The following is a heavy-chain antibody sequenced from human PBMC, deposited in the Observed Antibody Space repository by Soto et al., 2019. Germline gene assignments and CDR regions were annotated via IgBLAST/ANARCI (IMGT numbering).Heavy chain of an antibody. CDR3: ARDRAIFWLGGEYGMGV. V-gene: IGHV1-2*04. D-gene: IGHD3-3*01. CDR2: INPNSGGT. Sequence: QVQLVQSGAEVKKPGASVKVSCKASGYTFTGYYMHWVRQAPGQGLEWMGWINPNSGGTNYAQKFQGWVTMTRDTSIRNADMELSRAGSYDTGGEFWARDRAIFWLGGEYGMGVWGQGTTVPVSS. J-gene: IGHJ6*02. CDR1: GYTFTGYY.